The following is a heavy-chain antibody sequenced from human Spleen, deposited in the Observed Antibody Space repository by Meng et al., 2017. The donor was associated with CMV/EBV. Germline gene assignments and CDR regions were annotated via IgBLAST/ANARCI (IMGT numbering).Heavy chain of an antibody. CDR2: IQVIGHT. J-gene: IGHJ4*02. V-gene: IGHV4-4*07. Sequence: QVQIRESGPGLLKPSEPLSLTCIVSGASIKNYNWNWVRQPAGQGLEWIGLIQVIGHTVYNPSLKSRVTVSLDASKSQFSLTLNSVTAADTATYYCAGSRPGGGACDYWGQGILVTVSS. CDR1: GASIKNYN. CDR3: AGSRPGGGACDY. D-gene: IGHD3-16*01.